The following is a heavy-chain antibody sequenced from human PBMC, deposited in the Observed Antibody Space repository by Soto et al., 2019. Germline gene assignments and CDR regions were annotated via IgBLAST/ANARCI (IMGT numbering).Heavy chain of an antibody. CDR1: GFTVSSNY. CDR2: IYSGGST. D-gene: IGHD7-27*01. J-gene: IGHJ4*02. V-gene: IGHV3-66*01. CDR3: ARWGGQRWGENKGVYYFDD. Sequence: EVQLVESGGGLVQPGGSLRLSCAASGFTVSSNYMSWVRQAPGKGLEWVSVIYSGGSTYYADSVKGRSTISRDNSKSTLDVQMHSLSAEDRALYYCARWGGQRWGENKGVYYFDDWGQGTLVTVAS.